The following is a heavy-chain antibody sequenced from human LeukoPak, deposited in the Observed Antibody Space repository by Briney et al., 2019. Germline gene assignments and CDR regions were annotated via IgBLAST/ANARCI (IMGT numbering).Heavy chain of an antibody. J-gene: IGHJ4*02. CDR2: IYNSGRS. V-gene: IGHV4-39*01. CDR1: GDSISSTSYF. D-gene: IGHD3-10*01. CDR3: ARKLMVRGVIAFDY. Sequence: SEILSLTCTVSGDSISSTSYFWGWIRQPPGKGLEWIGSIYNSGRSHYNPSLKSRVTISVDTSKNQFSLKLSSVTAADTAVYYCARKLMVRGVIAFDYWGQGTLVTVSS.